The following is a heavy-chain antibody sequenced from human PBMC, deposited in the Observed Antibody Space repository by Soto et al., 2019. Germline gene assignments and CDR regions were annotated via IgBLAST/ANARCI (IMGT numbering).Heavy chain of an antibody. CDR1: GFSLATSGVS. D-gene: IGHD3-10*02. CDR3: GHNVAMGISARVPGVFDP. J-gene: IGHJ5*02. V-gene: IGHV2-5*02. CDR2: IYWDEDI. Sequence: QITLKESGPMLVKPTQTLTLTCTFSGFSLATSGVSVGWIRQPPGKTLEWLALIYWDEDIRYSPSLKSRLTITKDTSKNQVVLTMTDMDPIDTATYYCGHNVAMGISARVPGVFDPWGQGTLVTVSS.